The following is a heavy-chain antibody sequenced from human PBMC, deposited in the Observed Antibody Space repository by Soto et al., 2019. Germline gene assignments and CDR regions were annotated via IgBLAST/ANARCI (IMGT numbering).Heavy chain of an antibody. D-gene: IGHD4-17*01. CDR3: AKDLHGDYGAFDY. V-gene: IGHV3-23*01. J-gene: IGHJ4*02. CDR1: GFTFSSYA. Sequence: GSLRLSCAASGFTFSSYAMSWVRQAPGKGLEWVSAISGSGGSTYYADFVKGRFTISRDNSKNTLYLQMNSLRAEDTAVYYCAKDLHGDYGAFDYWGQGTLVTVSS. CDR2: ISGSGGST.